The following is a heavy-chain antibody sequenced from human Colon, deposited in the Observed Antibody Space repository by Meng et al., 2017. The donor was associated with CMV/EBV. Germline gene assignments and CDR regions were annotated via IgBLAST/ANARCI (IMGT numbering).Heavy chain of an antibody. D-gene: IGHD5-18*01. CDR3: AADTVRVTAGDY. CDR2: FSPNNGDT. J-gene: IGHJ4*02. Sequence: CKASGYTFTAYYIHWVRQAPGNGLEWMGGFSPNNGDTYYEEKFQGRVTMTRDTSISTAYMELSSLTSDDTATYYCAADTVRVTAGDYWGQGTLVTVSS. V-gene: IGHV1-2*02. CDR1: GYTFTAYY.